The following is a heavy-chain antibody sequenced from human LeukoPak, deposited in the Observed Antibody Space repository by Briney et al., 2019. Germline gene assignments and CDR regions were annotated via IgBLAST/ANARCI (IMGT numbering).Heavy chain of an antibody. D-gene: IGHD2-2*02. V-gene: IGHV1-69*13. J-gene: IGHJ4*02. CDR3: ANGKGIVVVPAAIPFDY. CDR1: GGTFSSYA. Sequence: ASVKVSCKASGGTFSSYAISWVRQAPGQGLEWMGGIIPIFGTANYAQKFQGRVTITADESTSTAYMELSSLRSEDTAVYYCANGKGIVVVPAAIPFDYWGQGTLVTVSS. CDR2: IIPIFGTA.